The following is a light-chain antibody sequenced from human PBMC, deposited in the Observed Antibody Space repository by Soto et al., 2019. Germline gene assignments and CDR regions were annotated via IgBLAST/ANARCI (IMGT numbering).Light chain of an antibody. V-gene: IGKV1-39*01. J-gene: IGKJ2*01. CDR1: RSTSGY. CDR2: AAT. Sequence: DIQMTQSPSSLAASVGDRVTITCRASRSTSGYLNWYQQKAGKAPKLLVYAATSLETGLPSRFTGSGSGTHFTLTIGSLPREDFETYYLQQSYSPVFTFGQGTKLEL. CDR3: QQSYSPVFT.